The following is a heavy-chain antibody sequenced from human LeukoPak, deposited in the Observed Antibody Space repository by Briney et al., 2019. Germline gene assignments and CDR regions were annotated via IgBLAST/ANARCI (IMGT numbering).Heavy chain of an antibody. Sequence: SETLSLTCAVYGGSFSGYYWSWIRQPPGKGLEWIGEINHSGSTNYNPSLKSRVTISVDTSKNQFSLKLSSVTAADTAVYYCASPRETYSYGPLDYWGQGTLVIVSS. D-gene: IGHD5-18*01. J-gene: IGHJ4*02. CDR2: INHSGST. CDR1: GGSFSGYY. V-gene: IGHV4-34*01. CDR3: ASPRETYSYGPLDY.